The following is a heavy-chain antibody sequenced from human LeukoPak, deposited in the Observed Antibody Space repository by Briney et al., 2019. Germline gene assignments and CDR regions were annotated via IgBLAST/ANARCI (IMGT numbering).Heavy chain of an antibody. J-gene: IGHJ4*02. CDR2: ITPSDGA. D-gene: IGHD5-24*01. V-gene: IGHV1-2*02. Sequence: ASVTVSCKSSGHTFTAYAMHWVRQAPGQGLEWMGWITPSDGANYAQKFQGRVTMTRDTSMSTAYMDLNRLTSDDTAVYFCARDRYGDGFAHFDYWGQGTLVTVSS. CDR3: ARDRYGDGFAHFDY. CDR1: GHTFTAYA.